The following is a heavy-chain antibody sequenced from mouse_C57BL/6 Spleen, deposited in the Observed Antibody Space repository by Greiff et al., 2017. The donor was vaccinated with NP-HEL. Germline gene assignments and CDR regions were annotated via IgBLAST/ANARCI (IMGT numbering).Heavy chain of an antibody. J-gene: IGHJ2*01. CDR1: GYTFTSYT. V-gene: IGHV1-4*01. CDR2: INPSSGYT. Sequence: VQLQQSGAELARPGASVKMSCKASGYTFTSYTMHWVKQRPGQGLEWIGYINPSSGYTKYNQKFKDKATLTADKSSSTAYMQLSSLTSEDSAVYYGARYYYGSPPGYWGQGTTLTVSS. D-gene: IGHD1-1*01. CDR3: ARYYYGSPPGY.